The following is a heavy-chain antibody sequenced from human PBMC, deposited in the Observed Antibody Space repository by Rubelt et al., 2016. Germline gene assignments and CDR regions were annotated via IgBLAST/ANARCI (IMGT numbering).Heavy chain of an antibody. J-gene: IGHJ4*02. D-gene: IGHD6-13*01. CDR2: GPSGTNT. V-gene: IGHV3-23*04. CDR3: ASRPGGQLESDLDY. Sequence: EVQLVESGGGLVQPGGSLRLSCAASGFTVSSNYMSWVRQAPGKGLEWVSYIGPSGTNTWYADSVKGRFSISRDNSNNTRYLQRNGRGAGDTAVYYCASRPGGQLESDLDYWGQETLVTVSS. CDR1: GFTVSSNY.